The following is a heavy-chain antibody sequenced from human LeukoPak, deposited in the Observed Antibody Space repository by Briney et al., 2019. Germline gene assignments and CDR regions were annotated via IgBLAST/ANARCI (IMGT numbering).Heavy chain of an antibody. J-gene: IGHJ3*02. D-gene: IGHD3-10*02. V-gene: IGHV3-7*04. Sequence: GGSLRLSCAASGFTFSSYWMSWVRQAPGKGLEWVANIKQDGSEKYYVDSVKGRFTISRDNAKNSLYLQMNSLRAEGTAVYYCARCFTMFYLGAFDIWGQGTMVTVSS. CDR3: ARCFTMFYLGAFDI. CDR1: GFTFSSYW. CDR2: IKQDGSEK.